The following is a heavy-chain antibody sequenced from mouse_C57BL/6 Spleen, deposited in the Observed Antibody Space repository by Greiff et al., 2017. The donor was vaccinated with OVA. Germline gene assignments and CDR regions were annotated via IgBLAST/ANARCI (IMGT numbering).Heavy chain of an antibody. CDR2: INPSTGGT. J-gene: IGHJ2*01. CDR1: GYSFTGYY. D-gene: IGHD2-4*01. Sequence: VQLQQSGPELVKPGASVKISCKASGYSFTGYYMNWVKQSPEKSLEWIGEINPSTGGTTYNQKFKAKATLTVDKSSSTAYMQLKSLTSEDSAVYYCARKGDDYDDEGYYFDYWGQGTTLTVSA. V-gene: IGHV1-42*01. CDR3: ARKGDDYDDEGYYFDY.